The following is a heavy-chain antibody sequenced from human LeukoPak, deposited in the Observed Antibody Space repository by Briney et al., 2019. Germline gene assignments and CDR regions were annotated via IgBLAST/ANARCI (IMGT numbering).Heavy chain of an antibody. D-gene: IGHD6-19*01. Sequence: ASVKVSCKASGGTFSSYAISWVRQAPGQGLEWMGGIIPIFGTANYAQKFQGRVTITADESTSTAYMELSGLRSEDTAVYYCARIGAVAGPRGAFDIWGQGTMVTVSS. CDR1: GGTFSSYA. CDR3: ARIGAVAGPRGAFDI. V-gene: IGHV1-69*13. CDR2: IIPIFGTA. J-gene: IGHJ3*02.